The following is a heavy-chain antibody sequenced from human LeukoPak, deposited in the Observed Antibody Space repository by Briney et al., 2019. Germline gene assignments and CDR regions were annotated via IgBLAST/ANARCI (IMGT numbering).Heavy chain of an antibody. CDR3: AREVITMVRGVINWYFDL. D-gene: IGHD3-10*01. CDR1: GGPLRSYY. J-gene: IGHJ2*01. V-gene: IGHV4-59*01. CDR2: IYYSGST. Sequence: KPSGNPSLTFTVSGGPLRSYYWGLVRQPPGKGLEWIGDIYYSGSTNYNPSLKSRVTISVDTSKNQFSLKLSSVTAADTAVYYCAREVITMVRGVINWYFDLWGRGTLVTVSS.